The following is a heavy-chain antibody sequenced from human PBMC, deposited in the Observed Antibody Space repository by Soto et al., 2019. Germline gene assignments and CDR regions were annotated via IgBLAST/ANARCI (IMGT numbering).Heavy chain of an antibody. CDR1: GYTFNSYG. J-gene: IGHJ5*02. CDR3: AREGVAVAGDDNWFDP. Sequence: GASVKVSCKASGYTFNSYGISWVRQAPGQGLEWMGWISAYNGNTNYAQKLQGRVTMTTDTSTSTAYMELRSLRSDDTAVYYCAREGVAVAGDDNWFDPWGQGTLVTVSS. V-gene: IGHV1-18*01. D-gene: IGHD6-19*01. CDR2: ISAYNGNT.